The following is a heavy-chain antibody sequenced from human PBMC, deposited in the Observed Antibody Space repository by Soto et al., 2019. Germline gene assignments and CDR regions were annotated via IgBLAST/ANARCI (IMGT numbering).Heavy chain of an antibody. J-gene: IGHJ4*02. Sequence: QVQLVQSGAEVKEPGASVKVSCKASGYTFTSYGFSWVRQAPGQGPEWMGWISPWNDGKRDAQKFRGRVTMTTDTSTSTDYMELRRLRSDYTAVYYCARLNSDYAVDYWGQGTLVTVS. V-gene: IGHV1-18*04. CDR3: ARLNSDYAVDY. CDR2: ISPWNDGK. D-gene: IGHD5-12*01. CDR1: GYTFTSYG.